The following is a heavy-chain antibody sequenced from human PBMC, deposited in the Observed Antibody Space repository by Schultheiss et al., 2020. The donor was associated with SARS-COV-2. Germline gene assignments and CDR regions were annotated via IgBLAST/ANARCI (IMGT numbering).Heavy chain of an antibody. CDR2: IYYSGST. D-gene: IGHD5-24*01. V-gene: IGHV4-59*12. CDR3: ARDARQMATKPHPLDY. CDR1: GGSISSYY. J-gene: IGHJ4*02. Sequence: SETLSLTCTVSGGSISSYYWSWIRQPPGKGLEWIGYIYYSGSTNYNPSLKSRVTMSVDTSKNQFSLKLSSVTAADTAVYYCARDARQMATKPHPLDYWGQGTLVTVSS.